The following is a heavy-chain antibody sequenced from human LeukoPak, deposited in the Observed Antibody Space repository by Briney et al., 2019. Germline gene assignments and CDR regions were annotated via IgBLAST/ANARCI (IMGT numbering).Heavy chain of an antibody. CDR3: AREYYYASSSRFGP. CDR1: GDSISSNTYL. J-gene: IGHJ5*02. V-gene: IGHV4-39*07. D-gene: IGHD3-10*01. Sequence: PSENLSLTCTVSGDSISSNTYLWGWIRQPPGKELEWIGSISYTGSTYYNPSLKSLVIVSIDTSKNQFSLKVTSVTAADTAVYYCAREYYYASSSRFGPWGQGTLVTGSS. CDR2: ISYTGST.